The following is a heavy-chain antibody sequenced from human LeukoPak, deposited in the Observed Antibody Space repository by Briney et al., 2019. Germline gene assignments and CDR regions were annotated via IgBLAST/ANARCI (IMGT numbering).Heavy chain of an antibody. V-gene: IGHV3-23*01. CDR1: GFTFDTYG. CDR3: AKDGTGCGGDCYSDY. CDR2: ISSSSANT. J-gene: IGHJ4*02. D-gene: IGHD2-21*02. Sequence: GRSLRLSCAASGFTFDTYGMSWVRQAPGKGLEWVSSISSSSANTYYADSVKGRSTISRDNSKNTLYLQMNSLRAEDTAVYYCAKDGTGCGGDCYSDYWGQGTLVTVSS.